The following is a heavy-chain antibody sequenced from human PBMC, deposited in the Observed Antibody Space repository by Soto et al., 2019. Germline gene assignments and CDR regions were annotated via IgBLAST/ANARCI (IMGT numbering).Heavy chain of an antibody. CDR1: GASVSSDGYS. D-gene: IGHD1-7*01. Sequence: SETLSLTCDVSGASVSSDGYSWSWVRQTPGRGLEWIGYIYPSGSSTYYNPSLKSRVTMSVDSAKNHFSLNLTSMTAADTAVYYCVRGGRSGTTLGXWGQGTLVTVSX. CDR2: IYPSGSST. CDR3: VRGGRSGTTLGX. V-gene: IGHV4-30-2*01. J-gene: IGHJ4*02.